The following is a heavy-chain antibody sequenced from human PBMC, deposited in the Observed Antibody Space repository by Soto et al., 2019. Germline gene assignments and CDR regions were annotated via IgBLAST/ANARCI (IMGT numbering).Heavy chain of an antibody. CDR3: ARVSSASNFQKADYSYYGIDV. CDR2: TYYRSKWYN. Sequence: SQTLSLTCAISGDSVSSNTAAWNWIRQSPSRGLEWLGRTYYRSKWYNDYEVFVKSRITINPDTTKNQFSLQLDSVTPEDTAVYYCARVSSASNFQKADYSYYGIDVWGQGPTVTVS. D-gene: IGHD1-26*01. V-gene: IGHV6-1*01. J-gene: IGHJ6*02. CDR1: GDSVSSNTAA.